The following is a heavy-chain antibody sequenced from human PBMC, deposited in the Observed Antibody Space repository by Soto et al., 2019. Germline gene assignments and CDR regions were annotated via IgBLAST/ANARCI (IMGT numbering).Heavy chain of an antibody. CDR1: GFTFSTYA. Sequence: EVQLLESGGGLLQPGGSLRLSCAASGFTFSTYAMSCVRQAPGKGLEWVSGISGSGGSTYYANSVKGRFTISRDNSKNTRYLQMNSLRAEDTAVYYCAKHLHYFDYWGQGTLVAVSS. V-gene: IGHV3-23*01. CDR2: ISGSGGST. CDR3: AKHLHYFDY. J-gene: IGHJ4*02.